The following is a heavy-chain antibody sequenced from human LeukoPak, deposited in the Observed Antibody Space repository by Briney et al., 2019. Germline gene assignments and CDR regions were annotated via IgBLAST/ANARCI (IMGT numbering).Heavy chain of an antibody. V-gene: IGHV3-21*01. J-gene: IGHJ3*02. Sequence: GGSLRLSCAASGFTFSSYSMNWVGQAPGKGVEWVSSISSSSSYINYADSVKGGLTISRDNAKKSLYMQMNSLRAEDTAVYYCARDRETLVVAATPDAFDIWGQGTMVTVSS. CDR2: ISSSSSYI. D-gene: IGHD2-15*01. CDR3: ARDRETLVVAATPDAFDI. CDR1: GFTFSSYS.